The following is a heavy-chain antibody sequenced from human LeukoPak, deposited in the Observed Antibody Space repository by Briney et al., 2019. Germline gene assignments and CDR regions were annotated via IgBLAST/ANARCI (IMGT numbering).Heavy chain of an antibody. Sequence: SSETLSLTCTVSGGSINSYLWTWVRQPAGKGLEWIGRISSSGSTNYNPSLKSRVTMSVDTSKNQFSLKLSSVTAADTAVYYCARESVAGTEDYWGQGTLVTVSS. CDR3: ARESVAGTEDY. CDR2: ISSSGST. D-gene: IGHD6-19*01. CDR1: GGSINSYL. J-gene: IGHJ4*02. V-gene: IGHV4-4*07.